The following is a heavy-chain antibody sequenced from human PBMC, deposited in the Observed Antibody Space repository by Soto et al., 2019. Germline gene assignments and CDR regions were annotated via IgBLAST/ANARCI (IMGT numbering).Heavy chain of an antibody. Sequence: QVQLVESGGGVVQPGRSLRLSCAASGFTFSSYAMHWVRQAPGKGLEWVAVISYDGSNKYYADSVKGRFTISRDNSKNTLYLQMNSLRAEDTAVYYCARDPPDPFYDFWSGYYTWYYYGMDVWGQGTTVTVSS. CDR3: ARDPPDPFYDFWSGYYTWYYYGMDV. D-gene: IGHD3-3*01. V-gene: IGHV3-30-3*01. J-gene: IGHJ6*02. CDR1: GFTFSSYA. CDR2: ISYDGSNK.